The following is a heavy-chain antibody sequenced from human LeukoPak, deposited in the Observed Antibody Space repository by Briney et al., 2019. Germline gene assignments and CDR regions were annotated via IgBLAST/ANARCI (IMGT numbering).Heavy chain of an antibody. V-gene: IGHV3-48*02. CDR3: ARDPSDRSGWDS. CDR1: GFTFGSYA. J-gene: IGHJ5*01. D-gene: IGHD6-19*01. CDR2: ISSSSSTI. Sequence: GGSLRLSCAASGFTFGSYAMSWVRQAPGKGLEWVSYISSSSSTIYYADSVKGRFTISRDNAKNSLYLQMNSLRDEDTAVYYCARDPSDRSGWDSWGHGTLVTVSS.